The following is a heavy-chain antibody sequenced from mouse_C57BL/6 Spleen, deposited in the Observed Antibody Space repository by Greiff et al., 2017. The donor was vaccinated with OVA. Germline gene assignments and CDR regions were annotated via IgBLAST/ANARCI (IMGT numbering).Heavy chain of an antibody. CDR3: ARGITTGWYFDV. J-gene: IGHJ1*03. CDR2: ISSGSSTI. Sequence: EVQLVESGGGLVKPGGSLKLSCAASGFTFSDYGMHWVRQAPEKGLEWVAYISSGSSTIYYEDTVKGRFTISRDNAKNTLFLQMTSLRAEDTSMYYCARGITTGWYFDVWGTGTTVTVSS. V-gene: IGHV5-17*01. D-gene: IGHD1-1*01. CDR1: GFTFSDYG.